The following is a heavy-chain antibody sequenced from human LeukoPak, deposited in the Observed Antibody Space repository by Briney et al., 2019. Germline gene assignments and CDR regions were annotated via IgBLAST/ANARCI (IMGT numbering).Heavy chain of an antibody. D-gene: IGHD2-2*01. CDR3: AKDMGETGYCSSTSCPFDY. V-gene: IGHV3-9*01. J-gene: IGHJ4*02. CDR2: ISWNSGSI. CDR1: GFTFDDYA. Sequence: GRSLRLSCAASGFTFDDYAMHWVRQAPGKGLEWVSGISWNSGSIGYADSVKGRFTISRDNAKNSLYLQMNSLRAEDTALYYCAKDMGETGYCSSTSCPFDYWGQGTLVTVSS.